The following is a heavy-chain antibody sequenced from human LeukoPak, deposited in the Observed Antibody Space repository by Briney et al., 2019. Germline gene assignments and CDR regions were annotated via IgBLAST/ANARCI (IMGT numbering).Heavy chain of an antibody. V-gene: IGHV4-4*02. D-gene: IGHD3-16*01. J-gene: IGHJ3*02. Sequence: SETLSLTCGVSGGSISSNNWWSWVRQPPGKGLEWIGEIYHSGSTNYNPSLKSRVTVSVDKSRNQFSLKLSSVTAADTAVYYCAHVFSDAFDIWGQGTMVTASS. CDR3: AHVFSDAFDI. CDR1: GGSISSNNW. CDR2: IYHSGST.